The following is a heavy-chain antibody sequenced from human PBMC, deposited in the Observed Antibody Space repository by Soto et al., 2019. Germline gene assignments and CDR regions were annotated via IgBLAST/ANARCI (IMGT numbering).Heavy chain of an antibody. D-gene: IGHD1-1*01. CDR1: GYTFTSYG. J-gene: IGHJ4*02. CDR3: ARGRYGDY. Sequence: QVHLVQSGAEVKKPGASVKVSCKCSGYTFTSYGITWVRQAPGQGLEWMGWISAHNGNTDYAQKLQGRVTVTRDTSTSTAYMELRSLRSDDTAVYYWARGRYGDYWGQGALVTVSS. V-gene: IGHV1-18*01. CDR2: ISAHNGNT.